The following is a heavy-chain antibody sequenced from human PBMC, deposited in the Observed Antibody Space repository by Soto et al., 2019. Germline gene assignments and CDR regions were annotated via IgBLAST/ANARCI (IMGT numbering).Heavy chain of an antibody. V-gene: IGHV4-59*01. CDR3: ASLVRTSCTIFDH. Sequence: QVQLQESGPGLVKPSETLSLTCTVSGGSFSSYFWSWIRQPPGKGLEWIGYIYYSGSTTYTPSLESRVTISVDTAKNQFSLQLTSVTAADTAVYYCASLVRTSCTIFDHWGQGALVAVSS. J-gene: IGHJ4*02. D-gene: IGHD2-15*01. CDR2: IYYSGST. CDR1: GGSFSSYF.